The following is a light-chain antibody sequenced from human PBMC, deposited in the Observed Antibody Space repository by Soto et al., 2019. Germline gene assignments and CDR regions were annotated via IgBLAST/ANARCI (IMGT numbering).Light chain of an antibody. CDR2: GAS. CDR3: QHYNNWPLT. Sequence: EIVMTQSPATLSVSPGERATLSCRASQSIGSDLAWYLQKPGQAPRLLIYGASTRATDIPARFSGSVSGTEFTLTISSLQSEDFAIYYCQHYNNWPLTFGGGTKVEIK. V-gene: IGKV3-15*01. CDR1: QSIGSD. J-gene: IGKJ4*01.